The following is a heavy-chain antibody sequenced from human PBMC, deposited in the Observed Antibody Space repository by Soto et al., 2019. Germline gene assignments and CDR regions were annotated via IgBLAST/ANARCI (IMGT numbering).Heavy chain of an antibody. J-gene: IGHJ3*02. D-gene: IGHD6-13*01. CDR1: GFSVSINY. CDR2: IYSGGYT. CDR3: ARERIAAGGTHEAFDI. Sequence: SLRLSCAASGFSVSINYMTWVRQAPGKGLEWVSLIYSGGYTYYADSVKGRFTISRDNSKNTLYLQMNSLRAEDTAVYYCARERIAAGGTHEAFDIWGQGTMVTVSS. V-gene: IGHV3-53*01.